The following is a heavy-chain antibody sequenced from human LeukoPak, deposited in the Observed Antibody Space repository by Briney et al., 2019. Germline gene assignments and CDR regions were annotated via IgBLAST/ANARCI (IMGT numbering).Heavy chain of an antibody. CDR3: ARFRPTAPKRSFDY. J-gene: IGHJ4*02. D-gene: IGHD1-1*01. Sequence: TGGSLRLSCAASGLIFSNYWMSWVRQAPGKGLEWVANIEQDGSEKYYVDSVKGRFTISRDNAKNSLYLQMNSLRAEDTAVYYCARFRPTAPKRSFDYWGQGTLVTVSS. CDR2: IEQDGSEK. V-gene: IGHV3-7*01. CDR1: GLIFSNYW.